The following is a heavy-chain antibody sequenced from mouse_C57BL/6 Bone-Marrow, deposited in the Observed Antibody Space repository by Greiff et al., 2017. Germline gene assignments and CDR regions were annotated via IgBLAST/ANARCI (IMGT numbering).Heavy chain of an antibody. CDR1: GYTFPSYW. V-gene: IGHV1-64*01. J-gene: IGHJ4*01. D-gene: IGHD1-1*01. CDR2: IHPNSGSP. CDR3: ARITTVVAEGYARDY. Sequence: VPLQQPGAELVKPGASVTLSCKASGYTFPSYWMHWVKQRPGQGLEWIGMIHPNSGSPHYHEQFQSKATLTVDKSSSTAYMQLSSLTSEDSAVYYCARITTVVAEGYARDYWGQGTSVTGSA.